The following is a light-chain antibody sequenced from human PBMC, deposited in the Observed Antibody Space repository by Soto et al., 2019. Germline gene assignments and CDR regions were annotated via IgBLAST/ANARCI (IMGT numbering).Light chain of an antibody. J-gene: IGKJ4*01. CDR3: QQSYSMTT. Sequence: DIQMTQSPSSLSASVGDRVTITCRASQSIDNYLNWYQQKPGKAPKLLIYTASSLQSGVPSRFSGSGSGTDFTLTISSLQPEDFATYYCQQSYSMTTFGGGTKVEI. CDR1: QSIDNY. V-gene: IGKV1-39*01. CDR2: TAS.